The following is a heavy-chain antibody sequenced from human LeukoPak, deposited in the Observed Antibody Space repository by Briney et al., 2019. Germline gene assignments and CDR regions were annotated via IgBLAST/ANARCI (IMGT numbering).Heavy chain of an antibody. V-gene: IGHV1-69*06. Sequence: ASVKVSCKASGGTFSSYAISWVRQAPGQGLEWMGGIIPIFGTANYAQKFQGRVTITADKSTSTAYMELSSLRSEDTAVYFCARKDPGYSGYSDFDYWGQGSLVTVSS. D-gene: IGHD5-12*01. CDR3: ARKDPGYSGYSDFDY. CDR1: GGTFSSYA. CDR2: IIPIFGTA. J-gene: IGHJ4*02.